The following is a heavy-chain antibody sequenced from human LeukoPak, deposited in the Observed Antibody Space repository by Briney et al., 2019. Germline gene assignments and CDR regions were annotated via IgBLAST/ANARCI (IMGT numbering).Heavy chain of an antibody. J-gene: IGHJ6*03. CDR2: IYYSGST. CDR3: ARLGGPTRYYYYYMDV. D-gene: IGHD4-23*01. V-gene: IGHV4-59*12. CDR1: GVSISSYY. Sequence: SSETLSLTCTDSGVSISSYYWSWIRQPPGKGLEWIGYIYYSGSTNYNPSLKSRVTISVDTSKNQFSLKLSSVTAADTAVYYCARLGGPTRYYYYYMDVWGKGTTVTVSS.